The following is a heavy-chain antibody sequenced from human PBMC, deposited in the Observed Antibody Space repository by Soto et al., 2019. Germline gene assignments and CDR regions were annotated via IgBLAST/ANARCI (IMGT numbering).Heavy chain of an antibody. CDR1: GGSFSGYY. V-gene: IGHV4-34*01. CDR2: INHSGST. CDR3: ARGTYYYDSSGYYYSAKGYYFDY. J-gene: IGHJ4*02. D-gene: IGHD3-22*01. Sequence: SETLSLTCAVYGGSFSGYYWSWIRQPPGKGLEWIGEINHSGSTNYNPSLKSRVTISVDTSKNQFSLKLSSVTAADTAVYYCARGTYYYDSSGYYYSAKGYYFDYWGQGTLVTV.